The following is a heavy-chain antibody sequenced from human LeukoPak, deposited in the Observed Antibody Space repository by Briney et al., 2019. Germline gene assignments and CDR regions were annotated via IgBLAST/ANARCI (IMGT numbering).Heavy chain of an antibody. D-gene: IGHD1-7*01. Sequence: GGSLRLSCAASGFSFSSYAMSWVRQAPGKGLEWVSAISGSGGSTYYADSVKGRFTISRDNSKNTLYLQMNSLRAEDTAVYYCAKDLYSNWNCEVSYWGQGTLVTVSS. CDR2: ISGSGGST. J-gene: IGHJ4*02. V-gene: IGHV3-23*01. CDR3: AKDLYSNWNCEVSY. CDR1: GFSFSSYA.